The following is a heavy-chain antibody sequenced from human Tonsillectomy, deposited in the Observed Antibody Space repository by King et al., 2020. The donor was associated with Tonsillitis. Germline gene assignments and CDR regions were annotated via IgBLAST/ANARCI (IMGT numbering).Heavy chain of an antibody. CDR1: GFIFSDYY. D-gene: IGHD6-19*01. V-gene: IGHV3-11*06. CDR2: ISSSSSYT. J-gene: IGHJ4*02. Sequence: VQLVESGGGLVKPGGSLRLSCAASGFIFSDYYMYWIRQAPGKGLEWVSYISSSSSYTNYADSVKGRFTISRDNVKNSLYLQMNSLRAEDTAVYYCATDRSRLMGSGWPIPYWGQGTLVTVSS. CDR3: ATDRSRLMGSGWPIPY.